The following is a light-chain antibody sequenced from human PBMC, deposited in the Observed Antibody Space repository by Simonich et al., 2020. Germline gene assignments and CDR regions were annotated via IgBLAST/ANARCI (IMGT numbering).Light chain of an antibody. CDR1: QSISSW. J-gene: IGKJ2*01. V-gene: IGKV1-5*03. Sequence: DIQMTQSPSTLSASVGDRVTITCRASQSISSWLAWYQQKPGKAPKLLSFKASSLESGVPSRFSGSGSGTEFTLTISSLQTDDFATYYCQQYNSYPMYTFGQGTKLEIK. CDR3: QQYNSYPMYT. CDR2: KAS.